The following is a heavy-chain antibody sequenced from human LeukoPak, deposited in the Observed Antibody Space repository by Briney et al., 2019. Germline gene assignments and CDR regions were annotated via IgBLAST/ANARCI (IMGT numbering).Heavy chain of an antibody. V-gene: IGHV3-21*01. CDR2: ISSSSYI. Sequence: PGGSLRLSCAASGFTFSSYSMNWVRQAPGKGLEWVSSISSSSYIYYADSVKSRFTISRDNAKNSLYLQMNSLRAEDTSVYYCARGSGYSYGYFQHWGQGTLVTVSS. CDR1: GFTFSSYS. J-gene: IGHJ1*01. D-gene: IGHD5-18*01. CDR3: ARGSGYSYGYFQH.